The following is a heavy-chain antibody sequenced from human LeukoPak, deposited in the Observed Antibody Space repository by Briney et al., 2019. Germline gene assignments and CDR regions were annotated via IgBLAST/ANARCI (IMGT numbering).Heavy chain of an antibody. CDR1: GFTFSTYA. J-gene: IGHJ4*02. CDR2: ISVSGGST. V-gene: IGHV3-23*01. D-gene: IGHD6-19*01. CDR3: ARDVQAGPGY. Sequence: GGSLRLSCAASGFTFSTYAMSWVRQAPGKGLEWVSAISVSGGSTYYADSVKGRFTISRDNSKNTLYLQMNSLRAEDTAVYYCARDVQAGPGYWGQGTLVTVSS.